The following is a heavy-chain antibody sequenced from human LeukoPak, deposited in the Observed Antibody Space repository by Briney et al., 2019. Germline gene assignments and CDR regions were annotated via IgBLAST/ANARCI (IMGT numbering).Heavy chain of an antibody. Sequence: GGSLRLSCAASGFTFSSHSMNWVRQAPGKGLEWVSYISSSFSTVYYADSVKGRFTISRDNAKNSLYLQMNSLRAEDTAVYYCARGDYGDYGFFDYWGQGTLVTVSS. CDR2: ISSSFSTV. D-gene: IGHD4-17*01. CDR1: GFTFSSHS. V-gene: IGHV3-48*01. CDR3: ARGDYGDYGFFDY. J-gene: IGHJ4*02.